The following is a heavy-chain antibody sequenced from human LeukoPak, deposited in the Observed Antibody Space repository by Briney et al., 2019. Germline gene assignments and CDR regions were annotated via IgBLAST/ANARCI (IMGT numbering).Heavy chain of an antibody. J-gene: IGHJ3*01. Sequence: SETLSLTCAVSGGSFSGYYWSWIRQSPGKGLEWIGEINHWGSTNYNPSLKSRVTISLDTSKNQFSLELSSVAAADTAVYYCARRTWLQFAFDLWGQGTMVTVSS. CDR3: ARRTWLQFAFDL. CDR1: GGSFSGYY. V-gene: IGHV4-34*01. CDR2: INHWGST. D-gene: IGHD5-12*01.